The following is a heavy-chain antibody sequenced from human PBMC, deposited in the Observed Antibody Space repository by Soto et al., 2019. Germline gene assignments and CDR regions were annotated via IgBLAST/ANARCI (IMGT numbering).Heavy chain of an antibody. J-gene: IGHJ4*02. CDR3: ARVVSGRDYGDSIDC. Sequence: PGGSLRLSCVASGFTFSRYWLTWVRQAPGKGLEWLANIKEDGSEIYYVDSVKGRLTTSRDNAKNSLYLQMNSLRAEDTAVYYCARVVSGRDYGDSIDCWGRGTLVTVSS. V-gene: IGHV3-7*03. CDR2: IKEDGSEI. D-gene: IGHD4-17*01. CDR1: GFTFSRYW.